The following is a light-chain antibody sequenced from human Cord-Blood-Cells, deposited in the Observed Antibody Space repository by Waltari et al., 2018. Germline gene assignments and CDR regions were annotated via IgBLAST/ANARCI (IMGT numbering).Light chain of an antibody. CDR3: QQYNNWPYT. Sequence: EIVMTQSPATLSVSPGERATLSCRASQSVSSNLAWYQQKPGPPPRLLIYGASTRATGIPARFSGSGSETEFTLTISSLQSEDFAVYYCQQYNNWPYTFGQGTKLEIK. J-gene: IGKJ2*01. V-gene: IGKV3-15*01. CDR2: GAS. CDR1: QSVSSN.